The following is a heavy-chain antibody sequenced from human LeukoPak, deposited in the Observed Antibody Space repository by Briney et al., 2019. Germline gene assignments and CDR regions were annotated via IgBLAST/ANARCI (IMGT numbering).Heavy chain of an antibody. V-gene: IGHV3-23*01. CDR1: GFTFSSYA. D-gene: IGHD1-14*01. Sequence: PGGSLRLSCAASGFTFSSYAMSWVRQAPGKGLEWVSAISGSGGSPYYADSVKSRFTISRDNSKKTLYLQMNSLRAEDTAVYYCAKDRSPEAGAHFDYWGQGTLVTVSS. CDR3: AKDRSPEAGAHFDY. J-gene: IGHJ4*02. CDR2: ISGSGGSP.